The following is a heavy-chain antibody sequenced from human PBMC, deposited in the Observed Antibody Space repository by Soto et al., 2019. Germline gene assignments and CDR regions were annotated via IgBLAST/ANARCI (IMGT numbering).Heavy chain of an antibody. D-gene: IGHD3-3*01. CDR2: ISYDGSNK. CDR1: GFTFSSYA. J-gene: IGHJ4*02. V-gene: IGHV3-30-3*01. CDR3: AIDGPHRWSCDALDY. Sequence: GESLRLSCAASGFTFSSYAMHGVRQAPGKGLEWVAVISYDGSNKYYADSVKGRFTISRDNSKNTLYLQMNSLRAEDTAVYYCAIDGPHRWSCDALDYWDQGTLVIVSA.